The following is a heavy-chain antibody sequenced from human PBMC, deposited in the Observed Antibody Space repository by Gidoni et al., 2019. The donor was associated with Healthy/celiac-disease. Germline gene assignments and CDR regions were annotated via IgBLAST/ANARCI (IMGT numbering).Heavy chain of an antibody. Sequence: QAQLQESVPRLVKPSETLSLTCTASGGSISSYYWSWLRHPPGKGLEWIGYIYSSGSTNYSPSLRSRVTISVDTYKNQFSLKLTSVTAADTAVYYCARGEHLGWFDPWGQGTLVTVSS. CDR2: IYSSGST. J-gene: IGHJ5*02. V-gene: IGHV4-59*01. CDR1: GGSISSYY. CDR3: ARGEHLGWFDP.